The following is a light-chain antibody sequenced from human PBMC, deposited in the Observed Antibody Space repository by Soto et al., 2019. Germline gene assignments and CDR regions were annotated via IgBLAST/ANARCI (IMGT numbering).Light chain of an antibody. CDR2: ADN. J-gene: IGLJ2*01. CDR1: SSNIGAGYD. Sequence: QSVLTQRPSVSGAPGQRFTISCTGSSSNIGAGYDVHWYQQLPGTAPTLLIYADNRRPSGVPDRFSGSKSGTSASLAITRLQAEDEADYYCHSYDSSLSGSIFGGGTKLTVL. CDR3: HSYDSSLSGSI. V-gene: IGLV1-40*01.